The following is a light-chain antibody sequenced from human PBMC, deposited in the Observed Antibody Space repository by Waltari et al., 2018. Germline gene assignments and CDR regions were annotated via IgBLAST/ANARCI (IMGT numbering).Light chain of an antibody. CDR3: MQGVQLPHT. Sequence: DIVVTQSPLSLPVTPGEPASISCKSRQSLMYSNGYNYLDWYLQKPGPSPQLPIYLGSNRASGVPDRFSGSGSGTDFTLKISRVEAEDVGVYYCMQGVQLPHTFGPGTKVEIK. V-gene: IGKV2-28*01. CDR1: QSLMYSNGYNY. J-gene: IGKJ3*01. CDR2: LGS.